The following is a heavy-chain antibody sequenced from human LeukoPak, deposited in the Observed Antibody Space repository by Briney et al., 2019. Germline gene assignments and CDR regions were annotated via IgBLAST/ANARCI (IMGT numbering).Heavy chain of an antibody. V-gene: IGHV4-34*01. CDR2: INHSGSA. J-gene: IGHJ4*02. D-gene: IGHD4-17*01. Sequence: SETLSLTCAVYGGSFSGYYWSWIRQPPGKGLEWIGEINHSGSANCNPSLKSRVTISVDTSKNQFSLKLSSVTAADTAVYYCARGTMTTVTYYFDYWGQGTLVTVSS. CDR1: GGSFSGYY. CDR3: ARGTMTTVTYYFDY.